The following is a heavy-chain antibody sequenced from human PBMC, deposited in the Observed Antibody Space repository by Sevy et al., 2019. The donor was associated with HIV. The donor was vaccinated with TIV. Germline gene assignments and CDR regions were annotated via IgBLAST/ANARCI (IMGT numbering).Heavy chain of an antibody. CDR2: IYHSGST. CDR3: ARLVDYYDSSGYY. V-gene: IGHV4-38-2*02. CDR1: GYSISSGYY. D-gene: IGHD3-22*01. Sequence: SETLSLTCTVSGYSISSGYYWGWIRQPPGKGLEWIGSIYHSGSTYYNPSLKSRVTISVDTSKNQFSLKLSSVTAADTAGYYCARLVDYYDSSGYYWGQGTLVTVSS. J-gene: IGHJ4*02.